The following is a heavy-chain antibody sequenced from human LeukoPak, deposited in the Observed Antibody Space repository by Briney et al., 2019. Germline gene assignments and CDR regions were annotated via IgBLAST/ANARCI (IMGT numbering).Heavy chain of an antibody. CDR2: ISAYNGNT. CDR1: GYTFTSYG. CDR3: AKDLSSSSSYTPVDAFDI. V-gene: IGHV1-18*01. J-gene: IGHJ3*02. Sequence: ASVKVSCKASGYTFTSYGISWVRHAPGQGVEWMGWISAYNGNTNYAQQLQGRVTMTTDTSTSTAYMELRSLRSDDTAVYYCAKDLSSSSSYTPVDAFDIWGQGTMVTVSS. D-gene: IGHD6-6*01.